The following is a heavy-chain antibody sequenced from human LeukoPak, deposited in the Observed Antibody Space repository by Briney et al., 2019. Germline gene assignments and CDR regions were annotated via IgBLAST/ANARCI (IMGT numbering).Heavy chain of an antibody. Sequence: ASVKVSCKASGYTFTSYYMHWVRQAPGQGLEWMGIINPSGGSTSYAQKFQGRVTMTRDMSTSTVYMELSSLRSEDTAVYYCARAAPYYDILTGYYLLNWFDPWGQGTLVTVSS. J-gene: IGHJ5*02. CDR3: ARAAPYYDILTGYYLLNWFDP. V-gene: IGHV1-46*01. CDR2: INPSGGST. D-gene: IGHD3-9*01. CDR1: GYTFTSYY.